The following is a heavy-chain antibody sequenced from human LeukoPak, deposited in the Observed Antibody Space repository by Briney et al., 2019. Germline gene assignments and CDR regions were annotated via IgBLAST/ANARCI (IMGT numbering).Heavy chain of an antibody. Sequence: PGESLRLSCAASGFTFSSYAMNWVRQVSGKGLEWVSVISGSGVRTYDADSVKGRFTISRDNSKNTLYLQMNCLRAEDTAVYYCASPGVYYDILTGYYTQPTFDYWGQGTLVTVSS. CDR3: ASPGVYYDILTGYYTQPTFDY. CDR2: ISGSGVRT. V-gene: IGHV3-23*01. J-gene: IGHJ4*02. CDR1: GFTFSSYA. D-gene: IGHD3-9*01.